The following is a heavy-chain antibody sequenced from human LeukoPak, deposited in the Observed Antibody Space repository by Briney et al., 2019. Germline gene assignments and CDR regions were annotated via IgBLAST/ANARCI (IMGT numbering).Heavy chain of an antibody. Sequence: GASVKVSCKASGYTFTNYAMNWVRQAPGQGLEWMGWINPNSGGTNYAQKFQGRVTMTRDTSISTAYMELSRLRSDDTAVYYCARADTAMVVADYWGQGTLVTVSS. CDR2: INPNSGGT. D-gene: IGHD5-18*01. CDR3: ARADTAMVVADY. V-gene: IGHV1-2*02. CDR1: GYTFTNYA. J-gene: IGHJ4*02.